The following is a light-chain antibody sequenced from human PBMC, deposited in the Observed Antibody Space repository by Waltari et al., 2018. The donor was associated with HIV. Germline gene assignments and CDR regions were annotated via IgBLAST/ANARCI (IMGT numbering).Light chain of an antibody. V-gene: IGKV4-1*01. Sequence: DTLTVSLGERATINCRSSQKILYSANNKNYLAWYQQKSGHPPKVLFYWASTRESGVPNRFSGSGSGTDFTLTISSVQAEDVAVYYCQQYYSLPWTFGQGTKVEI. CDR1: QKILYSANNKNY. CDR2: WAS. CDR3: QQYYSLPWT. J-gene: IGKJ1*01.